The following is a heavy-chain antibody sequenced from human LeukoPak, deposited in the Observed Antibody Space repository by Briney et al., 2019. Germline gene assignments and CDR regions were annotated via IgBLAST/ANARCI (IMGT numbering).Heavy chain of an antibody. CDR2: MYYSGST. J-gene: IGHJ4*02. CDR1: GGSISSISYY. V-gene: IGHV4-39*07. D-gene: IGHD6-19*01. Sequence: SETLSLTCTVSGGSISSISYYWGWIRQPPGKGLEWIGSMYYSGSTNYNPSLKSRVTMSVDTSKNQFSLKLSSVTAADTAVYYCARDIGSGWPLDYWGQGTLVTVSS. CDR3: ARDIGSGWPLDY.